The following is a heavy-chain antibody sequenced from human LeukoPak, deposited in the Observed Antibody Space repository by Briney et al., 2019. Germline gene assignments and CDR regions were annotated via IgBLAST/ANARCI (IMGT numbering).Heavy chain of an antibody. D-gene: IGHD2-21*02. CDR3: VIVGAVTGSY. Sequence: GGSLRLSCAASGFTFSRYWMHWVRRAPGEGLMWVSRINTDGSSTTYAASVKGRFTMSRDNAKSTLFLQMNGLRAEDTAVYYCVIVGAVTGSYWGQGTLVTVSS. CDR2: INTDGSST. J-gene: IGHJ4*02. V-gene: IGHV3-74*01. CDR1: GFTFSRYW.